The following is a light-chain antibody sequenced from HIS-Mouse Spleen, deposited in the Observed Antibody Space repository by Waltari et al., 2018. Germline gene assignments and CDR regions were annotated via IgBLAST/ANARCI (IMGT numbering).Light chain of an antibody. Sequence: QSVLTQPPSASGTPGQRVTIPCPGSSSNIGSTYVYWYQQLPGTSPKLLIYRNNPRPSGVPDRFSGSKSGTSASLAISGLRSEDEADYYCAAWDDSLSGYVFGTGTKVTVL. J-gene: IGLJ1*01. V-gene: IGLV1-47*01. CDR2: RNN. CDR1: SSNIGSTY. CDR3: AAWDDSLSGYV.